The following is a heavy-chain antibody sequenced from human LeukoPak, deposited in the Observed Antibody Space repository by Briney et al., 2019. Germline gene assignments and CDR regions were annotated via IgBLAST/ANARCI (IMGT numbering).Heavy chain of an antibody. CDR3: ARGLRKDIVVVVAATSLVFDY. D-gene: IGHD2-15*01. CDR2: INHSGST. V-gene: IGHV4-34*01. J-gene: IGHJ4*02. CDR1: GGSFSGYY. Sequence: SETLSLTCAVYGGSFSGYYWSWIRRPPGKGLEWIGEINHSGSTNYNPSLKSRVTISVDTSKNQFSLKLSSVTAADTAVYYCARGLRKDIVVVVAATSLVFDYWGQGTLVTVSS.